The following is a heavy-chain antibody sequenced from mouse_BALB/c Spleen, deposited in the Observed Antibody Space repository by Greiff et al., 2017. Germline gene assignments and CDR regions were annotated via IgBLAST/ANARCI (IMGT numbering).Heavy chain of an antibody. CDR2: INSDGGST. V-gene: IGHV5-2*01. D-gene: IGHD4-1*01. J-gene: IGHJ1*01. CDR1: EYEFPSHD. CDR3: ARQGGTGTAYWYFDV. Sequence: EVKVVESGGGLVQPGESLKLSCESNEYEFPSHDMSWVRKTPEKSLELVAAINSDGGSTYYPDTMERRFIISRDNTKKTLYLQMSSLRSEDTALYYCARQGGTGTAYWYFDVWGAGTTVTVSS.